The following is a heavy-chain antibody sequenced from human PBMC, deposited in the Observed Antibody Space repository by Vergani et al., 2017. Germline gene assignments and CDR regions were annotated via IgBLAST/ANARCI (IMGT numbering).Heavy chain of an antibody. Sequence: QVQLLQSGSELKKPGASVRISCAASGYTFTNDHLIWVRKATGQGLEFMGWINTNSGNPTYAPGFTGRFVFSLDTSVSTADLQISGLKAEDSAVYYCARGRQWRLTEYLYGMDVWGQGTTVTVSS. V-gene: IGHV7-4-1*02. CDR1: GYTFTNDH. J-gene: IGHJ6*02. CDR2: INTNSGNP. D-gene: IGHD6-19*01. CDR3: ARGRQWRLTEYLYGMDV.